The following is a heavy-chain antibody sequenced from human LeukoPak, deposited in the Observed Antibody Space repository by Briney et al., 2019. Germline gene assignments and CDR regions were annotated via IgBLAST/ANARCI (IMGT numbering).Heavy chain of an antibody. CDR3: ARGYSSGWYRDPDAFDI. CDR1: GFTFDEYG. J-gene: IGHJ3*02. Sequence: GGSLRLSCAASGFTFDEYGMSWVRHAAGKGRGWVSGINWNGGSTGYADSVKGRFTISRDNAKTSLYLQMNSLRAEYTALYHCARGYSSGWYRDPDAFDIWGQGTMVTVSS. D-gene: IGHD6-19*01. CDR2: INWNGGST. V-gene: IGHV3-20*01.